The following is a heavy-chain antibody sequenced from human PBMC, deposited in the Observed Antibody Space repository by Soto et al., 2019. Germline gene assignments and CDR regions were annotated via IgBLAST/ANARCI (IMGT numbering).Heavy chain of an antibody. CDR3: ARDSSERGAAGTE. V-gene: IGHV3-30-3*01. CDR2: ISYDGSNK. J-gene: IGHJ4*02. CDR1: GFTFSSYA. Sequence: GGSLRLSCAASGFTFSSYAMHWVRRAPGKGLEWVAVISYDGSNKYYADSVKGRFTISRDNSKNTLYLQMNSLRAEDTAVYYCARDSSERGAAGTEWGQGTLVTVSS. D-gene: IGHD6-13*01.